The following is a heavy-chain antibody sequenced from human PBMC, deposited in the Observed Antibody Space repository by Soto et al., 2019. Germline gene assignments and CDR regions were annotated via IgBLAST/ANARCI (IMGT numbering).Heavy chain of an antibody. J-gene: IGHJ6*03. CDR1: GGSFSGYY. CDR2: INHSGST. CDR3: ARVGTIFGVVDYYYMDV. V-gene: IGHV4-34*01. D-gene: IGHD3-3*01. Sequence: QVQLQQWGAGLLKPSETLSLTCAVYGGSFSGYYWSWIRQPPGKGLEWSGEINHSGSTNYNPSLKRRVTMSVDMSTHQFSLELSSVTAADTAVYYCARVGTIFGVVDYYYMDVWGKGTTVTVSS.